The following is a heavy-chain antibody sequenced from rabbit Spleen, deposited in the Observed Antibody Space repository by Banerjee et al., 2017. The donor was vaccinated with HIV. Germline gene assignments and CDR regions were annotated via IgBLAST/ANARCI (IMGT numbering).Heavy chain of an antibody. CDR1: GFSFSNSYD. J-gene: IGHJ6*01. CDR3: ARDTSSSFSSYGMDL. D-gene: IGHD1-1*01. V-gene: IGHV1S45*01. CDR2: VYTGNAKT. Sequence: QQQLEESGGGLVKPGGTLTLTCKASGFSFSNSYDMCWVRQAPGKGLEWIACVYTGNAKTYYATWAKGRFTISKTSSTTVTLQLTRLTAADTATYFCARDTSSSFSSYGMDLWGPGTLVTVS.